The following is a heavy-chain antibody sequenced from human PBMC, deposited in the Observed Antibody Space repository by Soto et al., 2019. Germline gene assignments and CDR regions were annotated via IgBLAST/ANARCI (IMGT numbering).Heavy chain of an antibody. CDR2: IYTGGNT. CDR1: GFTVSSNY. D-gene: IGHD3-22*01. CDR3: ARELDTSGYILKY. Sequence: PRLSCAASGFTVSSNYMSWVRQAPGKGLEWVSVIYTGGNTYYTDSVKGRFTISRDSSKNTLYLQMNSLRVEDTAVYYCARELDTSGYILKYWGRGTLVTVSS. V-gene: IGHV3-53*01. J-gene: IGHJ4*02.